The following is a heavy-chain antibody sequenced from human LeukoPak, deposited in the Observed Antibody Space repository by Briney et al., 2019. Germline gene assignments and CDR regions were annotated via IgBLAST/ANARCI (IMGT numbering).Heavy chain of an antibody. Sequence: ASVNVSCKASGYNFTSYDINWVRQAPGQGLEWMGIINPSGGSTSYAQKFQGRVTMTRDTSTSTVYMELSSLRSEDTAVYYCARGAIRFLEWLLPYYFDYWGQGTLVTVSS. J-gene: IGHJ4*02. CDR1: GYNFTSYD. D-gene: IGHD3-3*01. CDR2: INPSGGST. V-gene: IGHV1-46*01. CDR3: ARGAIRFLEWLLPYYFDY.